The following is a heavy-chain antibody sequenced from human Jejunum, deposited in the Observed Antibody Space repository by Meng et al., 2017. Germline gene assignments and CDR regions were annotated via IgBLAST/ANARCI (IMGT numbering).Heavy chain of an antibody. V-gene: IGHV3-74*01. CDR2: INSEGSST. D-gene: IGHD3-9*01. Sequence: GGSLRLSCAASGFTFSSYWMHWVRQAPGKGLVWVSRINSEGSSTSYADSVKGRFPISRDNAKNTLYLQLNSLRAEDTAVYYCARGPGYFDWLNYYYYAMDVWGQGTTVTVSS. J-gene: IGHJ6*02. CDR3: ARGPGYFDWLNYYYYAMDV. CDR1: GFTFSSYW.